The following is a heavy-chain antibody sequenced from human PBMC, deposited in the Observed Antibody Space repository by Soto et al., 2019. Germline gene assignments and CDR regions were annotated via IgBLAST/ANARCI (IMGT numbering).Heavy chain of an antibody. V-gene: IGHV3-23*01. CDR3: AKFFVAGTRGYFDS. CDR2: ISASGDNA. Sequence: QRLSCTASGFIFSSYAMSWVRQAPGKGLEWVSAISASGDNAYYADSVKGRFTISRDRSKSLYLQMKSLRAEDTAIYYCAKFFVAGTRGYFDSWGQGTLVTVSS. CDR1: GFIFSSYA. J-gene: IGHJ4*02. D-gene: IGHD6-19*01.